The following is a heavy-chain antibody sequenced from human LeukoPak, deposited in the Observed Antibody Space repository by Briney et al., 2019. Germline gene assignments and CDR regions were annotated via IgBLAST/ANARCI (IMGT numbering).Heavy chain of an antibody. D-gene: IGHD5-24*01. CDR1: GGSISSYY. J-gene: IGHJ4*02. V-gene: IGHV4-59*01. Sequence: PSETLSLTSTVSGGSISSYYWSWIRQPPGKGLEWIGYIYYSGSTNYNPSLKSRVTISVDTSKNQFSLKLSFVTAADTAVYYCAREFGDGYNCWGQGTLVTVSS. CDR2: IYYSGST. CDR3: AREFGDGYNC.